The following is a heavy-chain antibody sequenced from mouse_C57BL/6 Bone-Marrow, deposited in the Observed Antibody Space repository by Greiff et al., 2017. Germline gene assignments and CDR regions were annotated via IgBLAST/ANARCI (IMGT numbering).Heavy chain of an antibody. CDR1: GYTFTSYW. CDR3: TIGYYGSGHYYAMDY. D-gene: IGHD1-1*01. V-gene: IGHV1-5*01. CDR2: IYPGNSDT. J-gene: IGHJ4*01. Sequence: EVKLQQSGTVLARPGASVKMSCKTSGYTFTSYWMHWVKQRPGQGLEWIGAIYPGNSDTSYNQKFKGKAKLTAVTSASTAYMELSSLTNEDSAVYYCTIGYYGSGHYYAMDYWGQGTSVTVSS.